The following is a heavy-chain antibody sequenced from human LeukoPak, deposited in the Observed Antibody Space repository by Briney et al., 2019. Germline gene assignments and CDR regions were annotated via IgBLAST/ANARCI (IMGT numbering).Heavy chain of an antibody. J-gene: IGHJ3*02. D-gene: IGHD3-3*01. CDR1: GGSFSGYY. V-gene: IGHV4-59*08. CDR2: IYYSGST. CDR3: ARGAYYDFWSGYYEGRGAFDI. Sequence: PSETLSLTCAVYGGSFSGYYWSWIRQPPGKGLEWIGYIYYSGSTNYNPSLKSRVTISVDTSKNQFSLKLSSVTAADTAVYYCARGAYYDFWSGYYEGRGAFDIWGQGTMVTVSS.